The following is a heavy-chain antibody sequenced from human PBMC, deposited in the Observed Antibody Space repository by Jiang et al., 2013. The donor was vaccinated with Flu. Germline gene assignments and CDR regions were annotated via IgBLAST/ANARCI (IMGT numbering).Heavy chain of an antibody. CDR1: GYTFTRYY. J-gene: IGHJ4*02. V-gene: IGHV1-46*01. Sequence: EVKKPGASVKVSCKASGYTFTRYYVNWVRQAPGQGLEWMGIINPSGGGTNYAQKFQGRVTMTRDTSTNTVYMELSSLTSEDTAFYYCARSDSCGGDCYFLDYWGQGTLVTVSS. CDR3: ARSDSCGGDCYFLDY. D-gene: IGHD2-21*02. CDR2: INPSGGGT.